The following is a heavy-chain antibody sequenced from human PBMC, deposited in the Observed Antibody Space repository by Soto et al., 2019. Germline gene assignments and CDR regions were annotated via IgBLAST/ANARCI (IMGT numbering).Heavy chain of an antibody. J-gene: IGHJ6*02. CDR1: GGTLSSYA. CDR3: ARAGFSGTYYYYYGMDV. Sequence: QVQLVQSGAEVKKPGSSVKVSCKASGGTLSSYAISWVRQAPGQGLEWMGGIIPIFGTANYAQEFQGRVTITADESTSTAYMELSSLRSEDTAMYYCARAGFSGTYYYYYGMDVWGQGTTVTVSS. V-gene: IGHV1-69*01. CDR2: IIPIFGTA. D-gene: IGHD5-12*01.